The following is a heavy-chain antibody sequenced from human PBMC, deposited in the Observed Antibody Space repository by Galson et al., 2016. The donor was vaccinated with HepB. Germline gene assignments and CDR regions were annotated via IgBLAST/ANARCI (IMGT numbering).Heavy chain of an antibody. D-gene: IGHD6-13*01. CDR3: AHSAAAGSANWFDP. CDR1: GGSISSYYW. CDR2: IYWDDDR. V-gene: IGHV2-5*08. J-gene: IGHJ5*02. Sequence: TLSLTCTVSGGSISSYYWSWIRQPPGKALEWLALIYWDDDRRYSPSLKSRLTITKDTSKNQVVLRMTNMDPVDTATYYCAHSAAAGSANWFDPWGQGTLVTVSS.